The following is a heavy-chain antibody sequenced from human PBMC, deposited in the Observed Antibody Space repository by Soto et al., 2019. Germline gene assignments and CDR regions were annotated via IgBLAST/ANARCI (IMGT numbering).Heavy chain of an antibody. D-gene: IGHD3-22*01. V-gene: IGHV3-11*06. CDR2: ISSSSSYT. CDR3: ARDLPPPYYYDSSDAFDI. J-gene: IGHJ3*02. Sequence: GGSLRLSCAASGFTFSDYYMSWIRQAPGKGLEWVSYISSSSSYTNYADSVKGRFTISRDNAKNSLYLQMNSLRAEDTAVYYCARDLPPPYYYDSSDAFDIWGQGTMVTVSS. CDR1: GFTFSDYY.